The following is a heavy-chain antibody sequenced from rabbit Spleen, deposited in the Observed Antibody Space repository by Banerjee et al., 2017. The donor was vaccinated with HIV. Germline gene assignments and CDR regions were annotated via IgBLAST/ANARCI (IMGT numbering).Heavy chain of an antibody. J-gene: IGHJ6*01. CDR3: TRQSDL. CDR2: IYVGSGGST. CDR1: GFDLSRDYH. D-gene: IGHD2-1*01. Sequence: EQLEESGGGLVKPEGSLTLTCKASGFDLSRDYHMCWVRQAPGKGLEWIACIYVGSGGSTYYATWAKGRFTISKTSSTTVTLQMTSLTAADTATHFCTRQSDLWGPGTLVTVS. V-gene: IGHV1S45*01.